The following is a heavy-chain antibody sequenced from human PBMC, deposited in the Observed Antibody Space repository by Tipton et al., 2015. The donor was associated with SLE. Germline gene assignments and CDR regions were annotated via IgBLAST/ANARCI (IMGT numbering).Heavy chain of an antibody. Sequence: TLSLTCTVSGGSISSYYWSWIRQPPGKGLEWIGRIYTSGSTNYNPSLKSRVTISVDTSKNQFSLKLSSVTAADTAVYYCASLSATGGDYWGQGTLVTVSS. D-gene: IGHD7-27*01. CDR1: GGSISSYY. CDR3: ASLSATGGDY. CDR2: IYTSGST. V-gene: IGHV4-4*08. J-gene: IGHJ4*02.